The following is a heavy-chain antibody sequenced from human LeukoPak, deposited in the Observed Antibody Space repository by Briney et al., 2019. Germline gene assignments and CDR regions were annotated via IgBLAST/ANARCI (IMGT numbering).Heavy chain of an antibody. J-gene: IGHJ3*02. CDR1: GGSISSYY. D-gene: IGHD3-16*02. Sequence: SETLSLTCTVSGGSISSYYWSWIRQPPGKGLEWIGYIYYSGSTNYNPSLKSRVTISVDTSKNQFSLKLSSVTAADAAVYYCARERLGELSDAFDIWGQGTMVTVSS. V-gene: IGHV4-59*01. CDR2: IYYSGST. CDR3: ARERLGELSDAFDI.